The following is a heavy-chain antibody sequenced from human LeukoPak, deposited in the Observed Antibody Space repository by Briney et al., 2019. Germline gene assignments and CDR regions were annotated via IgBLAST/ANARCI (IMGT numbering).Heavy chain of an antibody. CDR3: AKETYYGSGSYHIPDPFDI. J-gene: IGHJ3*02. CDR2: ICNDGVNK. Sequence: GGPRSFSCEAPGLSFSGFGMTWIRKAPAKGLKWVAAICNDGVNKNYGPSVEGRFTISRDNPRNTLYLQMNSLRAEDTAVYYCAKETYYGSGSYHIPDPFDIWGQGTMVTVSS. V-gene: IGHV3-33*06. D-gene: IGHD3-10*01. CDR1: GLSFSGFG.